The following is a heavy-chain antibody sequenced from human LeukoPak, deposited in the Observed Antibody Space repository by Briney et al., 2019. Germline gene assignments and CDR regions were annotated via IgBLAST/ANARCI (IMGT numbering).Heavy chain of an antibody. CDR1: GFTFSSYS. D-gene: IGHD3-9*01. CDR3: ARDRLPGLTGYYSPFDY. J-gene: IGHJ4*02. V-gene: IGHV3-21*01. Sequence: PGGSLRLSRAASGFTFSSYSMNWVRQAPGKGLEWVSSISSSSSYIYYADSVKGRFTISRDNAKNSLYLQMNSLRAEDTAVYYCARDRLPGLTGYYSPFDYWGQGTLVTVSS. CDR2: ISSSSSYI.